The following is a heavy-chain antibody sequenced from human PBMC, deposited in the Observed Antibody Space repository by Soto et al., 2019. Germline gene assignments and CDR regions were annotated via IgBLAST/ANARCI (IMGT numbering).Heavy chain of an antibody. V-gene: IGHV1-18*01. Sequence: QVQLVQSGAEVKKPGASVKVSCKASGYTFTSYGISWVRQAPGQGLEWMGWISAYNGNTNYAQKLQGRVTMTTDTSTSTAYMELRSMRSDDTAVYYCARYCSSTSCYATGFDPWGQGTLVTVSS. D-gene: IGHD2-2*01. CDR2: ISAYNGNT. CDR3: ARYCSSTSCYATGFDP. J-gene: IGHJ5*02. CDR1: GYTFTSYG.